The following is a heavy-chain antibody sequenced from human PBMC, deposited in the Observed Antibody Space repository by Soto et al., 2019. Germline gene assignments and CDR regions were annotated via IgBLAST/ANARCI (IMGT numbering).Heavy chain of an antibody. J-gene: IGHJ4*02. CDR2: ISYDGSNK. CDR1: GFTFSSYG. Sequence: QVQLVESGGGVVQPGRSLRLSCAASGFTFSSYGMHWVRQAPGKGLEWVAVISYDGSNKYYADSVKGRFTISRDNSKNTLYLQMNSLRAEDTAVYYCAKGEAAAPTLFDYWGQGTLVTVSS. V-gene: IGHV3-30*18. CDR3: AKGEAAAPTLFDY. D-gene: IGHD6-13*01.